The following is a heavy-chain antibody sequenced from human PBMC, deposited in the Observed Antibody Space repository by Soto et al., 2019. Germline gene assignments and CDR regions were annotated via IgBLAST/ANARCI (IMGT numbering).Heavy chain of an antibody. D-gene: IGHD7-27*01. CDR1: GFTFSSYG. CDR3: ARDGDVNTGFVKDY. CDR2: IWHDGGNK. V-gene: IGHV3-33*01. Sequence: QVQLVESGGGVVQPGRSLRLSCAASGFTFSSYGMHWVRQAPGKGLEWVAFIWHDGGNKFYAESVKGRFTISRDNSKNTLHLQMTSLSAEDTAMYYCARDGDVNTGFVKDYWGQGTLVTVSS. J-gene: IGHJ4*02.